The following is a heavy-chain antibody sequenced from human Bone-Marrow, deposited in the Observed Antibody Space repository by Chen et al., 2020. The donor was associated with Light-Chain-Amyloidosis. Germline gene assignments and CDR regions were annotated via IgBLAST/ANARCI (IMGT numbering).Heavy chain of an antibody. CDR2: INPDGTRV. D-gene: IGHD5-12*01. Sequence: DVQLLESGGGLVQPGGSLRLSCAASGFTFRTSWMHWVRQAPGKGLVWVSRINPDGTRVDYADSVRGRFTISRDDAKSTVYLQMNSLRAEDTAVYYCSREFTGYDDYWGQGTLVTGSS. V-gene: IGHV3-74*01. J-gene: IGHJ4*02. CDR3: SREFTGYDDY. CDR1: GFTFRTSW.